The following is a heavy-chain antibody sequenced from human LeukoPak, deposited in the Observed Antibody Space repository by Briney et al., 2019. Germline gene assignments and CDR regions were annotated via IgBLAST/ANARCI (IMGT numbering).Heavy chain of an antibody. CDR3: ARVGFTILTGYYYYYMDV. CDR2: VSSSGTYI. J-gene: IGHJ6*03. Sequence: SGGSLRLSCAASGFTFSSYAMNWVRQAPGKGLEWVSSVSSSGTYIYYADSMKGRFTISRDNAKNSLSLQVNSLRAEDTAVYYCARVGFTILTGYYYYYMDVWGKGTTVTISS. CDR1: GFTFSSYA. V-gene: IGHV3-21*01. D-gene: IGHD3-9*01.